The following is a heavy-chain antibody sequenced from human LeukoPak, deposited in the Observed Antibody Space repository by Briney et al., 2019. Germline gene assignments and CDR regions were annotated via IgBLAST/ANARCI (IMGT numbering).Heavy chain of an antibody. V-gene: IGHV1-46*01. J-gene: IGHJ5*02. CDR3: ATYSGGNWFDP. CDR2: INPSGGST. D-gene: IGHD3-10*01. Sequence: ASVKVSCKASGYTFTSYYMHWVRQAPGQGLEWMGIINPSGGSTSYAQKFQGRVTMTRDTSTSTVYMELSSLRSEDTAVYYCATYSGGNWFDPWGQGTLVTVSS. CDR1: GYTFTSYY.